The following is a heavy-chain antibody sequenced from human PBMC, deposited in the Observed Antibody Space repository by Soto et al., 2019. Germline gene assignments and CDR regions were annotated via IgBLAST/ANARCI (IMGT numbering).Heavy chain of an antibody. CDR1: GFTFSSYS. CDR3: ARELVVVVSAAIPLDY. D-gene: IGHD2-2*01. Sequence: GGSLRLSCAASGFTFSSYSMNWVRQAPGKGLEWVSSISSSSSYIYYADSVKGRFTISRDNAKNSLYLQMNSLRAEDTAVYYCARELVVVVSAAIPLDYWGQGTLVTVSS. J-gene: IGHJ4*02. V-gene: IGHV3-21*01. CDR2: ISSSSSYI.